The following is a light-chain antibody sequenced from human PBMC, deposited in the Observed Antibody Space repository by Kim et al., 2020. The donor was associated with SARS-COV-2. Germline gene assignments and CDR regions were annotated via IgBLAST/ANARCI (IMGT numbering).Light chain of an antibody. V-gene: IGKV2D-29*01. CDR3: MQSKEFPLT. J-gene: IGKJ4*01. Sequence: EIVMTQTPLSLSVTPGQPASISCTSTQSLLHSDGKTYFYWYLLRPGQPPQLLLYEVSNRISGVPDRFSGSGSGTDFTLKISRVEAEDVGVYYCMQSKEFPLTFGGGTKVDFK. CDR1: QSLLHSDGKTY. CDR2: EVS.